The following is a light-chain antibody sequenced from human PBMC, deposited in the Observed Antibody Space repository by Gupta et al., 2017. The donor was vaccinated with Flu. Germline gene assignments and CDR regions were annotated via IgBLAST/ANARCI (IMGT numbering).Light chain of an antibody. J-gene: IGKJ2*01. CDR1: QSVSSSY. V-gene: IGKV3-20*01. CDR2: GAS. Sequence: EIVLTQSPGTLSLSQGERATLSCRASQSVSSSYLAWYQQKPGQAPRLPIYGASSRATGIPDRFSGSGSGTDFTLTISRLEPEDFAVYYCQQYGSSYTFGQGTKLEIK. CDR3: QQYGSSYT.